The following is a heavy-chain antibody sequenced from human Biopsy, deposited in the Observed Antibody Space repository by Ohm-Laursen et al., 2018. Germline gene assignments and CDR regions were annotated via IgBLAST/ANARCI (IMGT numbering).Heavy chain of an antibody. CDR1: GDSISTSTTYY. J-gene: IGHJ5*02. CDR2: IYNSETT. V-gene: IGHV4-39*01. CDR3: ARHPTGFWFDP. Sequence: SDTLSLTCIVSGDSISTSTTYYWAWLRQPPGKGLEWIGRIYNSETTFYNPSLKSRVAISVDTSTNQFSLKVSSVTAADTALYYCARHPTGFWFDPWGHGTLVTVSS.